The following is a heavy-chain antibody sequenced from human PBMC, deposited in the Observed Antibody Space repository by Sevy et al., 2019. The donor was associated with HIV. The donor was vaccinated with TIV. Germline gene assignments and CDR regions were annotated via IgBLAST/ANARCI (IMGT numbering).Heavy chain of an antibody. D-gene: IGHD1-26*01. CDR3: AKDSSPVSSLEN. V-gene: IGHV3-23*01. Sequence: GGSLRLSCAASGFTFSSYAMSWVRQAPGKGLEWVSAISGSGGSTYYADSVKGRLTISRDNSKNTSDLRMNSLRAEDTVVYYCAKDSSPVSSLENWGQGTLVTVSS. CDR1: GFTFSSYA. J-gene: IGHJ4*02. CDR2: ISGSGGST.